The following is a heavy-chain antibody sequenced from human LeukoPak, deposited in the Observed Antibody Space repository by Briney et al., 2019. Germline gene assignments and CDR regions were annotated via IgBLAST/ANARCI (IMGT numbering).Heavy chain of an antibody. CDR1: GYTFTSYD. J-gene: IGHJ6*02. CDR3: ARSPYYYYGMDV. CDR2: MNPNSGNT. Sequence: ASVKVSFKASGYTFTSYDINWVRQAAGQGLEWMGWMNPNSGNTGYAQKFQGRVTMTRNTSISTAYMELSSLRSEDTAVYYCARSPYYYYGMDVWGQGTTVTVSS. V-gene: IGHV1-8*01.